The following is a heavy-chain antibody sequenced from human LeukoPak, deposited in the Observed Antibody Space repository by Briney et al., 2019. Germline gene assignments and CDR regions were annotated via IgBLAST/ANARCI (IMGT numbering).Heavy chain of an antibody. CDR3: ARVARDFGVYYYFDY. CDR1: GGFISSGEYY. Sequence: SETLSLTCTVSGGFISSGEYYWSWIRQPPGKGLEWIGYIYYTGSTYYNPSLKSRVTISVDTSKNQFSLKLSSVTAADTAVYYCARVARDFGVYYYFDYWGQGTLVTVSS. CDR2: IYYTGST. D-gene: IGHD4-17*01. J-gene: IGHJ4*02. V-gene: IGHV4-30-4*01.